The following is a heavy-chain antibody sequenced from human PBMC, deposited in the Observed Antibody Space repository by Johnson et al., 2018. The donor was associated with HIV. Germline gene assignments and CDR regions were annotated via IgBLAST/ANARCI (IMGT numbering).Heavy chain of an antibody. J-gene: IGHJ3*02. CDR2: IYSGGST. D-gene: IGHD2-21*01. CDR1: GFTVSSNY. Sequence: DVQLVESGGGLVQPGGSLRLSCAASGFTVSSNYMSWVRQAPGKGLEWVSVIYSGGSTYYADSVKGRFTNSRDNSKNTLYLQMNSLRAEDTAVYYCARDVGKGDIFGYAFDIWGQGTMVTVSS. V-gene: IGHV3-66*01. CDR3: ARDVGKGDIFGYAFDI.